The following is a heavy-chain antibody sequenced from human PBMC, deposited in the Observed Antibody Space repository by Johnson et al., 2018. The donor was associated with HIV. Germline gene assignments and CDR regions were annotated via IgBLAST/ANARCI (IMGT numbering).Heavy chain of an antibody. J-gene: IGHJ3*02. V-gene: IGHV3-30*03. CDR1: GFTFSTYG. CDR2: ISYDGSNK. CDR3: AREGRTGPDTFDI. Sequence: QLQLVESGGGVVRPGGSLRLSCAASGFTFSTYGMHWVRQAPGKGLEWVAVISYDGSNKYYGDSVKGRFTISRDNSKNTLYLQMHSLRLEDTAVYYCAREGRTGPDTFDIWGQGTMVTVSS.